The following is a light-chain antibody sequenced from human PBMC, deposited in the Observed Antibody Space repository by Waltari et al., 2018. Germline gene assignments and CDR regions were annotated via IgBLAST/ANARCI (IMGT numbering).Light chain of an antibody. CDR1: ESVSSN. V-gene: IGKV3-15*01. CDR2: SGS. CDR3: QQYNTWPPYT. J-gene: IGKJ2*01. Sequence: EIVMTQSPATLSVSPGESATLSCRASESVSSNLAWYQQKPGQAPVLLMYSGSTRATGIPARCSGSGSGREFTLTISSLQSEDFAVYYCQQYNTWPPYTFGQGTKLEIK.